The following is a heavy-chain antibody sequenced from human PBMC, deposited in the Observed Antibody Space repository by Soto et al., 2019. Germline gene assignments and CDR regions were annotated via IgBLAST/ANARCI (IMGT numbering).Heavy chain of an antibody. CDR3: AGRYGGAYDV. V-gene: IGHV4-39*01. CDR1: GGSISSSSYY. Sequence: PSETLSLTCTVSGGSISSSSYYWGWIRQPPGKGLEWFGSIYYSGSTYYNPSLTSRVTISVDTSKNQFSLKLSSVTAADTAVYYCAGRYGGAYDVWGRGTMDTVSS. J-gene: IGHJ3*01. D-gene: IGHD4-17*01. CDR2: IYYSGST.